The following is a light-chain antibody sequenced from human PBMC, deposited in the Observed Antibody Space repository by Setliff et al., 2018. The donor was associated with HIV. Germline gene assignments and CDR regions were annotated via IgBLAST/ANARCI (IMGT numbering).Light chain of an antibody. CDR2: DVG. CDR1: SSEVGGFNS. V-gene: IGLV2-11*01. CDR3: CSYADSYTSLYV. Sequence: QSVLAQPRSVSGSPGQSVTISCTGTSSEVGGFNSVSWYQHHPGKAPKVMIFDVGKRPTGVPDRFSGSKYGNTASLTISGLQAEDEADYYCCSYADSYTSLYVFGTGTKVTVL. J-gene: IGLJ1*01.